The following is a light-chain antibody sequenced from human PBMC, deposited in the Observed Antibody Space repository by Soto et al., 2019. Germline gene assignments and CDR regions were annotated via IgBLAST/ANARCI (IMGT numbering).Light chain of an antibody. J-gene: IGLJ2*01. CDR2: EVS. V-gene: IGLV2-8*01. Sequence: QSALTQPPSASGSPGQSVTISCTGTSSDVSGYNYVSWYQQYPGKAPKLVIYEVSKRPSGVPDRFSGSKSGNTASLTVSGLQAEDEADYYCNSYAGSDNLVVFGGGTKLTVL. CDR3: NSYAGSDNLVV. CDR1: SSDVSGYNY.